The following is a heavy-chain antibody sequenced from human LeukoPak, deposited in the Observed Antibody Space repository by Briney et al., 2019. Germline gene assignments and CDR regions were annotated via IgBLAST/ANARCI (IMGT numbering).Heavy chain of an antibody. CDR1: GLTFSSYA. J-gene: IGHJ4*02. Sequence: GGSLRLSCADSGLTFSSYAMSWVRQAPGKGLEWVSAISHSGGSPYYADSVKGRFTISRDNSKNTLYLQMNGLRAEDTAVYYCAKRVAAPGRTYYFDHWGQGTLVIVSS. CDR3: AKRVAAPGRTYYFDH. D-gene: IGHD6-13*01. V-gene: IGHV3-23*01. CDR2: ISHSGGSP.